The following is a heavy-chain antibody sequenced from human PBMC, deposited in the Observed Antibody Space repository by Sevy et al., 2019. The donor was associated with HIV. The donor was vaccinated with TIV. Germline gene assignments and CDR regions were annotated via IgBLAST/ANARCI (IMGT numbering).Heavy chain of an antibody. J-gene: IGHJ4*02. CDR2: IYYNGNI. CDR1: GGSITCLS. Sequence: SETLSLTCTVSGGSITCLSWNWIRQPPGKGLEWIANIYYNGNITYNPSLKSRVTLSLDTSKNQFSLRLSSMTAADTAMYYCAGENAWGRGYSWGQGTLVTVSS. D-gene: IGHD1-26*01. V-gene: IGHV4-59*11. CDR3: AGENAWGRGYS.